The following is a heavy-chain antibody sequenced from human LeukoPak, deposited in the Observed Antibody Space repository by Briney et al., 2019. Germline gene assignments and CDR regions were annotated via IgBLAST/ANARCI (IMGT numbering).Heavy chain of an antibody. CDR1: GDTFSISH. Sequence: ASVTVSFKASGDTFSISHINWVRQAPGQGLEGMGLINPSGGTSHSNTIQGRVTLTRDTFTSTLYMELNSLRSEDTAVYYCAREPTAGSCYFDYWGQGTLVTVSS. V-gene: IGHV1-46*01. J-gene: IGHJ4*02. CDR2: INPSGGT. D-gene: IGHD3-10*01. CDR3: AREPTAGSCYFDY.